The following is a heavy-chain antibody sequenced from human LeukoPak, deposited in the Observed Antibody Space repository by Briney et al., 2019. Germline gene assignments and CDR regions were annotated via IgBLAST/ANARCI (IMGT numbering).Heavy chain of an antibody. CDR1: GGSISSGSYY. D-gene: IGHD6-13*01. CDR3: ARIGIAAAGTISYYYYMDV. J-gene: IGHJ6*03. CDR2: IYTSGTT. Sequence: SETLSLTCTVSGGSISSGSYYWSWIRQRAGTGLECIGRIYTSGTTNYNPSLKSRVTISVDTSKNQFSLKLSSVTAADTAVYYCARIGIAAAGTISYYYYMDVWGKGTTVTVSS. V-gene: IGHV4-61*02.